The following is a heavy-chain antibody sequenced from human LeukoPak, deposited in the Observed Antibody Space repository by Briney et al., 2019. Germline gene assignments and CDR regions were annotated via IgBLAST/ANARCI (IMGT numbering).Heavy chain of an antibody. CDR1: AGSFSGYY. CDR3: ARKKVYYFDY. CDR2: INHSGST. Sequence: SETLSLTCAVYAGSFSGYYWSWNRQPPGKGLEWNGEINHSGSTNYNPSLKSGVTITGNTSKNQFTLKLSSVTAADTVVYYCARKKVYYFDYWGQGTLVTVSS. J-gene: IGHJ4*02. V-gene: IGHV4-34*01.